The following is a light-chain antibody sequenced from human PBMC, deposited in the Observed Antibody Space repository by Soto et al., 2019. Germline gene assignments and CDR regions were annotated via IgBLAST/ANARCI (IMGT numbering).Light chain of an antibody. Sequence: DVAMTQSPLSLPVTLGQPASISCRSSQSLTYSDGNTYLNWFHLRPGQPPSRLLYKVSNRGSGGPDVFSSSGPGTDYKLIISRVQAQDVGVYYCMQDTHWPPYTFGQGTKLEIK. CDR2: KVS. V-gene: IGKV2-30*01. CDR3: MQDTHWPPYT. J-gene: IGKJ2*01. CDR1: QSLTYSDGNTY.